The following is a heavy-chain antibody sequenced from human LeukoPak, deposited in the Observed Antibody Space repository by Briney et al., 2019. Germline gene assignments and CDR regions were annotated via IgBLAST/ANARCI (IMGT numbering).Heavy chain of an antibody. CDR3: ARDRKLNYGGNPKRAFDI. CDR2: ISAYNGKT. V-gene: IGHV1-18*01. CDR1: GYTFTSYG. Sequence: ASVKVSCKASGYTFTSYGISWVRQAPGQGLEWMGWISAYNGKTNYAQKLQGRVAMTTDTSTSTAYMELRSLRSDDTAVYYCARDRKLNYGGNPKRAFDIWGQGTMVTVSS. J-gene: IGHJ3*02. D-gene: IGHD4-23*01.